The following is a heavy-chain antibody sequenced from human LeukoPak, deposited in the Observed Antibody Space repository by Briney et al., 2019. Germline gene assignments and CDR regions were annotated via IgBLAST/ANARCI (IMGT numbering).Heavy chain of an antibody. Sequence: GGSLRLSCAASGFTFRNYGMNWVRQAPGKGLERVTIIWYDGSNKYYADSVKGRFIISRDYPKNTLYLQMNSLRAEDTAVYFCAKYSGSYYYPPNWDSWGQGTLVTVSS. D-gene: IGHD1-26*01. J-gene: IGHJ4*02. CDR3: AKYSGSYYYPPNWDS. CDR1: GFTFRNYG. CDR2: IWYDGSNK. V-gene: IGHV3-33*06.